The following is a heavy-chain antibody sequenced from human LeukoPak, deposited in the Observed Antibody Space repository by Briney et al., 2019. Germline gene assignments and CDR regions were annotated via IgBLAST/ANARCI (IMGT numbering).Heavy chain of an antibody. CDR2: IIPILGIA. CDR1: GGTFSSYA. CDR3: ATPYSSGWSGGYNYFDY. V-gene: IGHV1-69*04. Sequence: SVKVSCKASGGTFSSYAISWVRQAPGQGLEWMGRIIPILGIANYAQKFQGRVTITADKSTSTAYMELSSLRSEDTAVYYCATPYSSGWSGGYNYFDYWGQGTLVTVSS. D-gene: IGHD6-19*01. J-gene: IGHJ4*02.